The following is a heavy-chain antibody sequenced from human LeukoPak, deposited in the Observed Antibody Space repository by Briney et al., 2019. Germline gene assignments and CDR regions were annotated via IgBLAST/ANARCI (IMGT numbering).Heavy chain of an antibody. Sequence: GGSLRLSCAASGFTFSSYWMSWVRQAPGKGLEWVANIRQDGSEKYYVDSVRGRFTISRDNAKNSLYLQMNSLRVEDTAVYYCARDGGDFGDSYFDYWGQGTLVTVSS. CDR2: IRQDGSEK. J-gene: IGHJ4*02. CDR3: ARDGGDFGDSYFDY. V-gene: IGHV3-7*01. D-gene: IGHD4-17*01. CDR1: GFTFSSYW.